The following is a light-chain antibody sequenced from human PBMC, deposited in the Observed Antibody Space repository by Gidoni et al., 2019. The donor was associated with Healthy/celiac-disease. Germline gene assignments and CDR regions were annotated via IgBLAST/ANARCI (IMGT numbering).Light chain of an antibody. CDR1: QSVLYSSNNKNY. V-gene: IGKV4-1*01. Sequence: DIVMTQSSDSLSVSLGERATINCKSSQSVLYSSNNKNYLAWYQQKPEQPPKLLIYWASTRESGVPDRFSGSGSGTDFALTISSLQAEDVAVYYCQQYYSTALTFGGGTKVEIK. J-gene: IGKJ4*01. CDR2: WAS. CDR3: QQYYSTALT.